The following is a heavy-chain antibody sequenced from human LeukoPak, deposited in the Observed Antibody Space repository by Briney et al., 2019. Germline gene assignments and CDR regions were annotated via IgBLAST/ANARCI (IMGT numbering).Heavy chain of an antibody. Sequence: SETLSLTCAVSGVSISSHYWSWIRQPPGKGLEWIGYIYYSGSTNYNPSLKSRVTISVDTSKNQFSLKLSSVTAADTAVYYCASSTVTTGRQTGYWYFDLWGRGTLVTVSS. CDR2: IYYSGST. J-gene: IGHJ2*01. V-gene: IGHV4-59*08. CDR1: GVSISSHY. CDR3: ASSTVTTGRQTGYWYFDL. D-gene: IGHD4-11*01.